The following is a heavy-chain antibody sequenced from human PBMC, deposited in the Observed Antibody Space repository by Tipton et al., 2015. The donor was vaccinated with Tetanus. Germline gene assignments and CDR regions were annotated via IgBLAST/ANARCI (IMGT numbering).Heavy chain of an antibody. Sequence: SLRLSCEASGFIFSTYSMNWVRQAPGKGLEWVSYMTSDTRTIYYADSVRGRFTISRDNARSSLYLQMNSLRDEDTALYYCARSVEYGFDSWGQGTPVTVSS. CDR3: ARSVEYGFDS. CDR2: MTSDTRTI. V-gene: IGHV3-48*02. CDR1: GFIFSTYS. J-gene: IGHJ4*02. D-gene: IGHD2/OR15-2a*01.